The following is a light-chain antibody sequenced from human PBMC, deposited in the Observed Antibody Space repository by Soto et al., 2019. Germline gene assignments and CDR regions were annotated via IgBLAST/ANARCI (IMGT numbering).Light chain of an antibody. Sequence: DIVMTQSPDSLAVSLGERATIKCRSSQSILKSSIRKNSLAWYQQKPGQSPRLLIYWASTRDSGVPDRFSGSGSGTDFTLTISRLQAEDVAVYYCQQYYSSSLTFGGGTKVDIK. V-gene: IGKV4-1*01. CDR3: QQYYSSSLT. CDR1: QSILKSSIRKNS. J-gene: IGKJ4*01. CDR2: WAS.